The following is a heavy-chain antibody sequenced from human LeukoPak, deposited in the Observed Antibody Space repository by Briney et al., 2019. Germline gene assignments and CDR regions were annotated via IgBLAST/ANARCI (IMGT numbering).Heavy chain of an antibody. J-gene: IGHJ4*02. Sequence: GSSVKVSCKASGGTFSSYAISWVRRAPGQGLEWMGGIIPIFGTANYAQKFQGRVTITADESTSTAYMELSSLRSEDTAVYYCAREKDSSGYFYFVYWGQGTLVTVSS. CDR3: AREKDSSGYFYFVY. D-gene: IGHD3-22*01. CDR2: IIPIFGTA. V-gene: IGHV1-69*01. CDR1: GGTFSSYA.